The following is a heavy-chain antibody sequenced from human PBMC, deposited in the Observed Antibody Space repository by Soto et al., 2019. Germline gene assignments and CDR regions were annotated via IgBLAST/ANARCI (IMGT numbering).Heavy chain of an antibody. CDR2: IVPIYRTA. CDR3: VRDSGAKLSSS. V-gene: IGHV1-69*01. Sequence: QVQLVQSGAEVKKPGSSVKVSCKASGGTFSSYRINWVRQAPGQGLEWVGGIVPIYRTADYAQEFQGRVTITAEESARTSYMELRSLKSQDTAVYYCVRDSGAKLSSSWGQGTLVTVSS. CDR1: GGTFSSYR. D-gene: IGHD6-13*01. J-gene: IGHJ4*02.